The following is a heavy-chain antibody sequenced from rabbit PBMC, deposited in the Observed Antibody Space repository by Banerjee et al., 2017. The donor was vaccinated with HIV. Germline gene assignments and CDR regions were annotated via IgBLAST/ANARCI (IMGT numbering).Heavy chain of an antibody. D-gene: IGHD7-1*01. J-gene: IGHJ6*01. CDR3: ARGGNTAGDGAAL. CDR2: IYTNSGNT. V-gene: IGHV1S40*01. CDR1: GFSFSSSYF. Sequence: QSLEESGGDLVKPGASLTLTCTASGFSFSSSYFMCWVRQAPGKGLELIACIYTNSGNTYYASWANGRFTISSDNAQTTMDLHMNSLTAADTATYFCARGGNTAGDGAALWGPGTLVTVS.